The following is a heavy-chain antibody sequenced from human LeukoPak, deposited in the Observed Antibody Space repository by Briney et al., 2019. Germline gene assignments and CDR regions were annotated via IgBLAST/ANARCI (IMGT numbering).Heavy chain of an antibody. D-gene: IGHD5-18*01. CDR3: ATIEGMVNAFHI. CDR1: GGSISSYY. V-gene: IGHV4-4*07. Sequence: PSETLSLTCTVSGGSISSYYWSWIRQPAGKGLEWIGRIYTSGSTNYNSSLKSRVTMSVDTSKNQFSLKLSSVTAADAAIYYCATIEGMVNAFHIWGQGTMVTVSS. J-gene: IGHJ3*02. CDR2: IYTSGST.